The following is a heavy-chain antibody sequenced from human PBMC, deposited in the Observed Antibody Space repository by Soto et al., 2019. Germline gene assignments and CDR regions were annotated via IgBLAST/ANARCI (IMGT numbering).Heavy chain of an antibody. D-gene: IGHD3-3*01. J-gene: IGHJ4*02. Sequence: GGSLRLSCAASGFTFSGSAMHWVRQASGKGLEWVGRIRSKANSYATAYAASVKGRFTISRDDSKNTAYLQMNSLKTEDTAVYYCTRLETIFGLDYWGQGTLVTAPQ. CDR1: GFTFSGSA. CDR2: IRSKANSYAT. V-gene: IGHV3-73*01. CDR3: TRLETIFGLDY.